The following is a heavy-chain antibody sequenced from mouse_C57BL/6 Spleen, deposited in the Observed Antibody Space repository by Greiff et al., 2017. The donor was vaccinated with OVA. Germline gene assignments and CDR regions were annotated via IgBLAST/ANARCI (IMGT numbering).Heavy chain of an antibody. CDR2: IWSGGST. D-gene: IGHD4-1*01. V-gene: IGHV2-2*01. Sequence: VQLQQSGPGLVQPSQSLSITCTVSGFSLTSYGVHWVRQSPGKGLEWLGVIWSGGSTDYNAAFISRLSISKDNSTSQVFFKMNSLQADDTAIYYCARKSDWDNWYFDVWGTGTTVTVSS. CDR1: GFSLTSYG. J-gene: IGHJ1*03. CDR3: ARKSDWDNWYFDV.